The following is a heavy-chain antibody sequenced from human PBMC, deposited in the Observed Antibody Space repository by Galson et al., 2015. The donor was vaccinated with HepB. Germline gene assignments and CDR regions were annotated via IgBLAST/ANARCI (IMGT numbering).Heavy chain of an antibody. Sequence: SLRLSCAASGFTFSSYAMSWVRQALGKGLEWVSAISGSGGSTYYADSVKGRFTISRDNSKNTLYLQMNSLRAEDTAVYYCAKDREWLVQGDDYWGQGTLVTVSS. D-gene: IGHD6-19*01. CDR1: GFTFSSYA. CDR3: AKDREWLVQGDDY. J-gene: IGHJ4*02. V-gene: IGHV3-23*01. CDR2: ISGSGGST.